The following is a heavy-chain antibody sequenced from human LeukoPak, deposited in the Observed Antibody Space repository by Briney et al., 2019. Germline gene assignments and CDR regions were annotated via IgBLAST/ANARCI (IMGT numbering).Heavy chain of an antibody. V-gene: IGHV1-2*02. CDR3: ARARYGSGFDY. D-gene: IGHD4-17*01. CDR1: GYTFTDYF. Sequence: ASVKVSCKAFGYTFTDYFIHWVRHAPGQGLEWMGWINPNSDGTNYAQKFQGRVTMTRDTSISTAYMELSRLRSDDTAVYYCARARYGSGFDYWGQGTLVTVSS. CDR2: INPNSDGT. J-gene: IGHJ4*02.